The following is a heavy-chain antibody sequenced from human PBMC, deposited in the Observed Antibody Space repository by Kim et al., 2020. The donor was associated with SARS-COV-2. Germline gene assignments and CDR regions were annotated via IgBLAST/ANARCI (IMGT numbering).Heavy chain of an antibody. CDR1: GFSLSSHA. D-gene: IGHD6-13*01. J-gene: IGHJ4*01. CDR2: ITCDGSNK. V-gene: IGHV3-30*04. Sequence: GGSLRLSCAAFGFSLSSHAMHWVRQAPGKGLEWVAFITCDGSNKHYADSVKGRFTISRDNSKYTVYLQMNSLRVEDTAVYYCASPSVEPRGYVSYW. CDR3: ASPSVEPRGYVSY.